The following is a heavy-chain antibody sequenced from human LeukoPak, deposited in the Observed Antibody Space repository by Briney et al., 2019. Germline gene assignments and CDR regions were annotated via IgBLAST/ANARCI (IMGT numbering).Heavy chain of an antibody. CDR2: IYYSGST. J-gene: IGHJ4*02. CDR3: ARHARELWSLFYFDS. V-gene: IGHV4-39*01. D-gene: IGHD3-10*01. CDR1: GGSISSSSYY. Sequence: SETLSLTCTVSGGSISSSSYYWGWIRQPPGKGLEWIGSIYYSGSTYYTPSLKSRAIISVDTSKNQFSLKLTSVTAADTAVYYCARHARELWSLFYFDSWGQGTLVTVSS.